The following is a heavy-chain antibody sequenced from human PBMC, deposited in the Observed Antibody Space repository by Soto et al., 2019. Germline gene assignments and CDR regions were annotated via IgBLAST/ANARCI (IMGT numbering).Heavy chain of an antibody. CDR3: ARGSAAAWEVGFY. V-gene: IGHV4-34*01. CDR1: GVSSSDYH. D-gene: IGHD1-26*01. J-gene: IGHJ4*02. CDR2: VAHDGRT. Sequence: QVQLHQWGAGLLKPSETLSLTCAVYGVSSSDYHWTWLRQSPGRGLEWIGEVAHDGRTNYNPSLTSRVTLSVDTSKNQLSLKLTSVTAADTAVYYCARGSAAAWEVGFYWAQGTLVTVSS.